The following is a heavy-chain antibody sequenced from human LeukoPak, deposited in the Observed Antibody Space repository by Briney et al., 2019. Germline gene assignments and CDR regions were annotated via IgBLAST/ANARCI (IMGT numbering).Heavy chain of an antibody. Sequence: PGGSLRLSCAASGFTVSSNYTSWVRQAPGKGLEWVSVIYSGGSTYYADSVKGRFTISRDNSKNTLYLQMNSLRAEDTAVYYCARAQYSSSYYGMDVWGQGTTVTVSS. CDR1: GFTVSSNY. V-gene: IGHV3-53*01. J-gene: IGHJ6*02. CDR3: ARAQYSSSYYGMDV. CDR2: IYSGGST. D-gene: IGHD6-6*01.